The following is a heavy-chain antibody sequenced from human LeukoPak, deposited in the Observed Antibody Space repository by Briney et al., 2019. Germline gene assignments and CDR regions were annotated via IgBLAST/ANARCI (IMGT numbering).Heavy chain of an antibody. J-gene: IGHJ4*02. V-gene: IGHV3-23*01. CDR3: AKRRADYYGSGRALNYFDS. CDR2: ISGSGGST. CDR1: GFTFSGYA. D-gene: IGHD3-10*01. Sequence: PGGSLRLSCAASGFTFSGYAMTWVRQAPGKGLEWVSAISGSGGSTYYADSVKGRFTISRDNSKNTLYLQMNSLRAEDTAVYYCAKRRADYYGSGRALNYFDSWGQGTLVTVSS.